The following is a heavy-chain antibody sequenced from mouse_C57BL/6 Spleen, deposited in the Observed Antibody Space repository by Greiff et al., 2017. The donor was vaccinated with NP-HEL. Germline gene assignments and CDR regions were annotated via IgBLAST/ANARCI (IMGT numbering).Heavy chain of an antibody. D-gene: IGHD3-2*02. Sequence: QVQLQQPGAELVRPGSSVKLSCTASGYTFTSYWMHWVKQRPIQGLEWIGNIDPSDSETHYNQKFKDKATLTVDNSSSTAYMQLSSLTSEDSAVYYCARRAQAYFDYWGQGTTLTVSS. CDR2: IDPSDSET. V-gene: IGHV1-52*01. CDR3: ARRAQAYFDY. CDR1: GYTFTSYW. J-gene: IGHJ2*01.